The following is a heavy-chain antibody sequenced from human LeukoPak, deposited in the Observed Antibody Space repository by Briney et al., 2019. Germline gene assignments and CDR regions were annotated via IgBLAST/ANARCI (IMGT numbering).Heavy chain of an antibody. CDR1: GYSFTSYW. CDR3: ATYSYGTIYHFDY. J-gene: IGHJ4*02. Sequence: GESLKISCKGSGYSFTSYWIGWVRQMPGKGLEWVGIIYPGDSDTRYSPSFQGQVTISADKSISTAYLQWSSLKASDTAMYYCATYSYGTIYHFDYWGQGTLVTVSS. D-gene: IGHD5-18*01. CDR2: IYPGDSDT. V-gene: IGHV5-51*01.